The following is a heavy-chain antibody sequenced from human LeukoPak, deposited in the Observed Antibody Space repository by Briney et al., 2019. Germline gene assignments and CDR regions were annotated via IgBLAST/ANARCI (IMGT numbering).Heavy chain of an antibody. V-gene: IGHV1-8*01. D-gene: IGHD3-22*01. CDR2: MNPNSGNT. CDR1: GYTFTSYD. J-gene: IGHJ4*02. Sequence: ASVKVSCKASGYTFTSYDINWVRQATGQGLEWMGWMNPNSGNTGYAQKLQGRVTMTRNTSISTAYMELSSLRSEDTAVYYCARGRYYYDSSGYTPSDDYWGQGTLVTVSS. CDR3: ARGRYYYDSSGYTPSDDY.